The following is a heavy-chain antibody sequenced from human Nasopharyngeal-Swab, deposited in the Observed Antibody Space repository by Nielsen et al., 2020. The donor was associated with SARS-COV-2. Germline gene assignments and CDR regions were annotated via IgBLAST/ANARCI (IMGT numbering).Heavy chain of an antibody. J-gene: IGHJ6*02. CDR1: GYTFTSYA. D-gene: IGHD6-13*01. CDR2: INAGNGNT. CDR3: SIAAATNHYYYGMDV. Sequence: ASVKVSCKASGYTFTSYAMHWVRQAPGQRLEWMGWINAGNGNTKYSQKFQGRVTITRDTSASTAYMELSSLRSEDTAVYYCSIAAATNHYYYGMDVWGQGTTVTVSS. V-gene: IGHV1-3*01.